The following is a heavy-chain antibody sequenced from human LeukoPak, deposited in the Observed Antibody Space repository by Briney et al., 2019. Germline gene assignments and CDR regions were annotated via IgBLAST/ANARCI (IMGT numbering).Heavy chain of an antibody. J-gene: IGHJ3*02. CDR2: ISSSSATI. CDR3: AREYNSSSGRAFDI. Sequence: PGGSLRLSCAASGFTFSSYGMHWVRQAPGKGLEWVSYISSSSATIYYADSVKGRFTISRDNAKNSLYVQMNSLRAEDTAVYYCAREYNSSSGRAFDIWGQETMVTVSS. D-gene: IGHD6-6*01. CDR1: GFTFSSYG. V-gene: IGHV3-48*01.